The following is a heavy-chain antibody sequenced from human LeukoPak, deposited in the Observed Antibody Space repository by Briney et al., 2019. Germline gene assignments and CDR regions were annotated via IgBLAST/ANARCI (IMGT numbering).Heavy chain of an antibody. CDR3: AKAHTGMIVVVILDY. D-gene: IGHD3-22*01. J-gene: IGHJ4*02. CDR1: GYTFTSYG. CDR2: ISAYNGNT. Sequence: ASVKVSCKASGYTFTSYGISWVRQAPGQGLEWMGWISAYNGNTNYAQKLQGRVTMTTDTSTSTAYMELRSLRSDDTAVYYCAKAHTGMIVVVILDYWGQGTLVTVSS. V-gene: IGHV1-18*01.